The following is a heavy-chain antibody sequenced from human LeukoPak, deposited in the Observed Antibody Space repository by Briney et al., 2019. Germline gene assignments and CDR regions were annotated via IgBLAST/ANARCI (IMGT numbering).Heavy chain of an antibody. CDR2: ISGSDSTI. D-gene: IGHD5-12*01. Sequence: PGGSLRLSCASSGFTFRSYSMNWVRQAPGKGLEWVSYISGSDSTIHYADSVKGRFTISRDNAKNSLYLQMNSLRAEDTAVYYCARAYSGYDSGYTHWGQGTLVTVSS. V-gene: IGHV3-48*04. CDR1: GFTFRSYS. J-gene: IGHJ4*02. CDR3: ARAYSGYDSGYTH.